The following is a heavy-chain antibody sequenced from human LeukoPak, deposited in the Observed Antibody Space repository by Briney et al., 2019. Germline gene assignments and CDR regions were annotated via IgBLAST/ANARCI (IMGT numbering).Heavy chain of an antibody. V-gene: IGHV4-39*01. Sequence: SETLSLTCTVSGGSISGSSYYWGWIRQPPGKGLEWIASIYYSGNTYYNPSLKSRVTMSVDTSKNQFSLKLSSVTAADTAVYYCARRYNYGYYWGQGTLVTVSS. CDR1: GGSISGSSYY. CDR3: ARRYNYGYY. J-gene: IGHJ4*02. D-gene: IGHD5-18*01. CDR2: IYYSGNT.